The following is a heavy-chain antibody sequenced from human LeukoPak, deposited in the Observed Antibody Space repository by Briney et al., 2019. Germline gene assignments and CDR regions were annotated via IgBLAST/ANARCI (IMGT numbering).Heavy chain of an antibody. CDR2: TYGGGKT. V-gene: IGHV3-66*01. CDR1: GIIVSSDY. J-gene: IGHJ4*02. D-gene: IGHD3-9*01. CDR3: ATWGYDILTGYRPLDY. Sequence: GGSLRLSCAASGIIVSSDYMSWVRQAPGKGLEWVSVTYGGGKTYFTDSVKGRFTISRDNSKNTLYLQMNNLRAEDTAVYFCATWGYDILTGYRPLDYWGQGTLVTVSS.